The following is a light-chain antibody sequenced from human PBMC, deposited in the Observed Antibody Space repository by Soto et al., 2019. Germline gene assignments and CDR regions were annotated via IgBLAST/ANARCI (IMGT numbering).Light chain of an antibody. Sequence: DIHVTACPSTLSASVGDRCTLRFRARQRNGSWLAWFQQRPGKAPKVLIYDASSLESGVPPRFSGSGSGPEFTLTISSLQPDDFATYYCQQYNSYSWTFGQGTKVDI. CDR3: QQYNSYSWT. CDR1: QRNGSW. V-gene: IGKV1-5*01. J-gene: IGKJ1*01. CDR2: DAS.